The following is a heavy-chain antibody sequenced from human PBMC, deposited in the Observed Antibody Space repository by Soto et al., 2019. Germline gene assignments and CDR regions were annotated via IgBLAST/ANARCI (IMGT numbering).Heavy chain of an antibody. D-gene: IGHD1-26*01. CDR1: GFTFSSYS. V-gene: IGHV3-21*01. CDR3: ARGFPTSTGGGGV. Sequence: EVQLVESGGGLVKPGGSLRLSCAASGFTFSSYSMNWVRQAPGKGLEWVSSISSSSSYIYYADSVKGRFTISRDNAKNSLYLQMNSLRAEDTAVYYCARGFPTSTGGGGVWGQGTTVTVSS. J-gene: IGHJ6*02. CDR2: ISSSSSYI.